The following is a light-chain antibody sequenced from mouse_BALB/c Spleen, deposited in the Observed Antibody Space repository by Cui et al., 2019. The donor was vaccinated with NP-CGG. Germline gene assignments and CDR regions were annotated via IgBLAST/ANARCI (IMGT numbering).Light chain of an antibody. CDR3: ALWYSNHWV. J-gene: IGLJ1*01. V-gene: IGLV1*01. CDR1: TGAVTTSNY. CDR2: GTN. Sequence: QAVVTQEPAPPTSPGETVTFTCRSSTGAVTTSNYANWVQEKPDHLFTGLIGGTNNRAPGVPARFSGSLIGDKAALTITGAQTEDEAIYFCALWYSNHWVFGGGTKLTVL.